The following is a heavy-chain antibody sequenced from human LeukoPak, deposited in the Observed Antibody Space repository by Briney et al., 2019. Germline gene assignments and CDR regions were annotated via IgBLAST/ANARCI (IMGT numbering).Heavy chain of an antibody. CDR2: IYSGGST. J-gene: IGHJ4*02. CDR3: AREVYYDSSGYFIY. V-gene: IGHV3-53*01. CDR1: GYTVSSNY. D-gene: IGHD3-22*01. Sequence: PGGSLRLSCAASGYTVSSNYMSWVRQAPGKGLEWVSVIYSGGSTYYADSVKGRFTISRDNSKNTLYLQMNSLRAEDTAVYYCAREVYYDSSGYFIYWGQGTLVTVSS.